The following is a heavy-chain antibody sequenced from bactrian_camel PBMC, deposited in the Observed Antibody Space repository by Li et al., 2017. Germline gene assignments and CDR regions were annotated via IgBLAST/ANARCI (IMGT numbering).Heavy chain of an antibody. D-gene: IGHD4*01. J-gene: IGHJ6*01. V-gene: IGHV3S40*01. CDR1: GFAFGDNA. CDR2: INSGSDST. Sequence: DVQLVESGGGLVQPGGSLRLSCSASGFAFGDNAMSWVRQASGKGLEWVAGINSGSDSTYYADSVKGRFTISRGNARNTLYLQMDSLRSEDTAMYYCATLPMYPCAVDNFVFGYRGQGTQVTVS. CDR3: ATLPMYPCAVDNFVFGY.